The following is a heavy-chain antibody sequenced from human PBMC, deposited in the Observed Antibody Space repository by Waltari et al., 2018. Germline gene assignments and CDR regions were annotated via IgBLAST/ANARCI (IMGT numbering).Heavy chain of an antibody. CDR1: GDSVGGNY. D-gene: IGHD3-16*01. CDR2: IYVGGTT. V-gene: IGHV4-4*07. CDR3: ARETRHGDWFDP. J-gene: IGHJ5*02. Sequence: QVQLHESGPGLVQPSATLSLACPASGDSVGGNYWSWIRQSAGKGMGWIGRIYVGGTTNYNPALSGRVSMSVDMSKNQIFLKIMSVTAADTGVYYCARETRHGDWFDPWGQGTLVTVSS.